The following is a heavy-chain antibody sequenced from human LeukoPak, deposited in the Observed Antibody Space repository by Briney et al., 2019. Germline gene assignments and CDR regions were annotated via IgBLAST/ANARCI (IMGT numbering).Heavy chain of an antibody. CDR2: INPSGSFT. D-gene: IGHD3-10*01. Sequence: GGSLRLSCAASGFTFDDYGMSWVRQAPGKGLVWVSLINPSGSFTTYADSVKGRFTISRDNAKNRLYMQMNSLRVEDTAVYYCARDMIRGVVNNWGQGALVTVSS. CDR3: ARDMIRGVVNN. V-gene: IGHV3-74*01. CDR1: GFTFDDYG. J-gene: IGHJ4*02.